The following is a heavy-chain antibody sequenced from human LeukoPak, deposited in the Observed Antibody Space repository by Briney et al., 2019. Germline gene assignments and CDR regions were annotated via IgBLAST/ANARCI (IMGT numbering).Heavy chain of an antibody. V-gene: IGHV3-21*01. CDR2: ISSSSSYI. J-gene: IGHJ4*02. CDR1: GFTFSSYS. Sequence: GGSLRLSCAASGFTFSSYSMNWVRQVPGKGLEWVSSISSSSSYIYYADSVKGRFTISRDNAKNSLYLQMNSLRAEDTAVYYCARESRDYDFWSGYYRQHYFDYWGQGTLVTVSS. CDR3: ARESRDYDFWSGYYRQHYFDY. D-gene: IGHD3-3*01.